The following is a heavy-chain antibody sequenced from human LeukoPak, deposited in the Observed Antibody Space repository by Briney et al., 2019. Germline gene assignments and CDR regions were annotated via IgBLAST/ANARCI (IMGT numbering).Heavy chain of an antibody. CDR1: GYTFTSYD. D-gene: IGHD3-10*01. Sequence: GASVKVSCKASGYTFTSYDINWVRQATGQGLEWMGWMNPNSGNTGYAQKFQGRVTMTRNTSISIAYMELSSLRSEDTAVYYCARARVLLWFGDQDGMDVWGQGTTVTVSS. J-gene: IGHJ6*02. CDR2: MNPNSGNT. CDR3: ARARVLLWFGDQDGMDV. V-gene: IGHV1-8*01.